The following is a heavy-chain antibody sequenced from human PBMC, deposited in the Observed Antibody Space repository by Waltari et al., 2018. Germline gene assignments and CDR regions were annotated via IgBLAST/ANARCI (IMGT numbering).Heavy chain of an antibody. Sequence: QVQLVQSGAEVKKPGSSVKVSCKASGGTFSSYAISWVRQAPGQGLEWMGGIIPIFGTANYEQKFQGRVTMTADESTSTAYMELSSLRAEDTAVYYCARQRGDGYNFVGAFDIWGQGTMVTVSS. CDR3: ARQRGDGYNFVGAFDI. J-gene: IGHJ3*02. CDR1: GGTFSSYA. V-gene: IGHV1-69*01. CDR2: IIPIFGTA. D-gene: IGHD5-12*01.